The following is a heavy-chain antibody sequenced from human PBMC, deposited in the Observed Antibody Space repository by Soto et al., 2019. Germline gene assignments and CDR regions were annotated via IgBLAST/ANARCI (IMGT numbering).Heavy chain of an antibody. Sequence: QVQLVQSGAEVKKPGASVKVSCKASGYTFTIYGISWVRQAPGQGLEWMGWISGYNGNTDYAQNLQDRVTLTTDASTSSGYMELRSLRSDDTAVYYCARGYYFDSSGDYGYWGEGTLITVSS. CDR2: ISGYNGNT. D-gene: IGHD3-22*01. CDR3: ARGYYFDSSGDYGY. CDR1: GYTFTIYG. J-gene: IGHJ4*02. V-gene: IGHV1-18*04.